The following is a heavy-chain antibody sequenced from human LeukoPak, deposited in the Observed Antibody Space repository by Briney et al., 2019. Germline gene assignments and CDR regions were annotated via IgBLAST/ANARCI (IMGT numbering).Heavy chain of an antibody. D-gene: IGHD3-22*01. CDR2: IIPIFGTA. J-gene: IGHJ4*02. CDR1: GGTFSSYA. V-gene: IGHV1-69*13. CDR3: ANLRRETTMIPY. Sequence: ASVKVSCKASGGTFSSYAISWVRQAPGQGLEWMGGIIPIFGTANYAQKFQGRVTITADESTSTAYMELSSLRSEDTAVYYCANLRRETTMIPYWGQGTLVTVSS.